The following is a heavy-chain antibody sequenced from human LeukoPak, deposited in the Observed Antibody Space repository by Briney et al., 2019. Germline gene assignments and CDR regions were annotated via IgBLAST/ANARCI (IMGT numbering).Heavy chain of an antibody. J-gene: IGHJ4*02. CDR1: GYTFTNYN. CDR3: ARLDEGFYYDGGGFLY. CDR2: IYPGDSHV. Sequence: GDSLKISCSGSGYTFTNYNIAWVRQMPGKGLEFMGIIYPGDSHVTYSPSFQGQVTISADKSVSTTYLQWSSLKASDTAIYYCARLDEGFYYDGGGFLYWGQGTLLVVSS. D-gene: IGHD3-22*01. V-gene: IGHV5-51*01.